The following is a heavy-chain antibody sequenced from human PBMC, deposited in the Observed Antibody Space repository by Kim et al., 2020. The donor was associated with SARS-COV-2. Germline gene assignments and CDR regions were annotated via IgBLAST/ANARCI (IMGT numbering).Heavy chain of an antibody. CDR2: MNPNSGNT. Sequence: ASVKVSCKASGYTFTSYDINWVRQATGQGLEWMGWMNPNSGNTGYAQKFQGRVTMTRNTSISTAYMGLSSLKSEDTAVYYCARGRVRYFDWLDRAFDPWGQGTXVTVSS. CDR3: ARGRVRYFDWLDRAFDP. J-gene: IGHJ5*02. V-gene: IGHV1-8*01. D-gene: IGHD3-9*01. CDR1: GYTFTSYD.